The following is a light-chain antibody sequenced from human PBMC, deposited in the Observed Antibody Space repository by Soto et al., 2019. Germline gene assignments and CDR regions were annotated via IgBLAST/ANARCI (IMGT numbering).Light chain of an antibody. J-gene: IGLJ2*01. CDR3: SSYGGTNNVV. CDR1: SSDVGGYKY. Sequence: SALTQPPSASGSPGQSVTISCTGTSSDVGGYKYVSWYQHHPGKAPKVVIYEVTKRPSGVPDRFSGSQSGNTASLTVSVLQAEDEADYYCSSYGGTNNVVFGGGTKLTVL. CDR2: EVT. V-gene: IGLV2-8*01.